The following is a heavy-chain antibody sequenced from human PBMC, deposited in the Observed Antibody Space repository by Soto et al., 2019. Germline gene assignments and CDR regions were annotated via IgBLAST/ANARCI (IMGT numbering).Heavy chain of an antibody. CDR1: GFTFSSYA. CDR3: AKTANGWFRAFDI. V-gene: IGHV3-23*01. CDR2: ISGSGGTT. Sequence: EVQLLESGGGLVQPGGSLRLSCAASGFTFSSYAMSWVRQAPGKGLEWVSAISGSGGTTYYADSVKGRFTFSSDNSKNTLYLQMNSLRAEDAAVYYCAKTANGWFRAFDIWGQGTVVTVSS. D-gene: IGHD6-19*01. J-gene: IGHJ3*02.